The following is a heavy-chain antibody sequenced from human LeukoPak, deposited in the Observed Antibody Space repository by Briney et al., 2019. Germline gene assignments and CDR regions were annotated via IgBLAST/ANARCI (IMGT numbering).Heavy chain of an antibody. CDR2: IYPGDSDT. Sequence: KPGESLKISCKGSGYSFTSYWIGWVRQMPGKGLEWMGIIYPGDSDTRYSPSFQGQVTISADKSISTAYLQWSSLKASDTAMYYCARGPASYSSGWYWFDPWGQGTLVTVSS. V-gene: IGHV5-51*01. D-gene: IGHD6-19*01. CDR3: ARGPASYSSGWYWFDP. J-gene: IGHJ5*02. CDR1: GYSFTSYW.